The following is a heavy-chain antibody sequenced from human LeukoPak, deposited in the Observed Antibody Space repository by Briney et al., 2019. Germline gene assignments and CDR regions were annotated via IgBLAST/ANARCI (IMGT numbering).Heavy chain of an antibody. Sequence: GSLRLSCAASGFTFSSYNMDWVRQPPGKGLEWIGEINHSGSTNYNPSLKSRVTISVDTSKNQFSLKLSSVTAADTAVYYCARRGSSWYYYMDVWGKGTTVTVSS. CDR3: ARRGSSWYYYMDV. CDR2: INHSGST. J-gene: IGHJ6*03. CDR1: GFTFSSYN. D-gene: IGHD6-13*01. V-gene: IGHV4-34*01.